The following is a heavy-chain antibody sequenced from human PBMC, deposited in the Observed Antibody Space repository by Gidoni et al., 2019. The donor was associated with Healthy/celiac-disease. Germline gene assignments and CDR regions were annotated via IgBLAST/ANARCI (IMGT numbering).Heavy chain of an antibody. CDR1: GGSFSGYN. CDR2: INHSGST. J-gene: IGHJ4*02. D-gene: IGHD6-6*01. CDR3: ARGAHNIAARRRDYFDY. V-gene: IGHV4-34*01. Sequence: QVQLQQWGAGLLKPSETLSLTCAVYGGSFSGYNWSWIRQPPWKGLEGIGEINHSGSTNYNPALKSRVTISGDTSKNQFSLKLSSVTAADTAVYYCARGAHNIAARRRDYFDYWGQGTLVTVSS.